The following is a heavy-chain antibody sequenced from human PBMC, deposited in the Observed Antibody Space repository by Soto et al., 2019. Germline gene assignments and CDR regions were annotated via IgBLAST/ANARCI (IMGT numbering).Heavy chain of an antibody. CDR3: AREETGITGTKFDY. D-gene: IGHD1-20*01. V-gene: IGHV1-69*13. CDR1: GGTFSSYA. Sequence: SVKVSCKASGGTFSSYAISWVRQAPGQGLEWMGGIIPIFGTANYAQKFQGRVTITADESTSTAYMELSSLRSEDTAVYYCAREETGITGTKFDYWGQGTLVTVSS. CDR2: IIPIFGTA. J-gene: IGHJ4*02.